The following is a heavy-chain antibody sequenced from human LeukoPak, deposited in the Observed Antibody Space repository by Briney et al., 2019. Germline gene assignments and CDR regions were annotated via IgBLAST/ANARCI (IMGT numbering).Heavy chain of an antibody. D-gene: IGHD6-13*01. CDR3: ARDFAGPRNWFDP. CDR2: INHSGST. V-gene: IGHV4-34*01. CDR1: GGSFSGYY. J-gene: IGHJ5*02. Sequence: SETLSLTCAVYGGSFSGYYWSWIRQPPGKGLEWIGEINHSGSTNYNPSLKSRVTISVDTSKNQFSLKLSSVTAADTAVYYCARDFAGPRNWFDPWGQGTLVTVSS.